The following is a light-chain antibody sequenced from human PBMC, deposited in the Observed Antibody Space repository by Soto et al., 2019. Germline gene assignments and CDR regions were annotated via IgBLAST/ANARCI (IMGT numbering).Light chain of an antibody. V-gene: IGLV2-14*01. Sequence: QSALTQPASVSGSPGQTINISCTGTSSDVGGYNYLSWYQQHPGKAPKVMIYEVSNRPSGVSNRFSGSKSGNSASLTISGLQAEDEADYFCSSYTTSGTPVFGGGTKLTVL. J-gene: IGLJ3*02. CDR1: SSDVGGYNY. CDR2: EVS. CDR3: SSYTTSGTPV.